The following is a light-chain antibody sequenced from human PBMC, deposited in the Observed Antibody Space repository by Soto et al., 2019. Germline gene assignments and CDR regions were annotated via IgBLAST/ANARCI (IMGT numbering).Light chain of an antibody. CDR3: AAWDDSLKNWV. CDR2: SNN. CDR1: SSNIGSNT. Sequence: QSVLTQPPSASGTPGQRVTISCSGSSSNIGSNTVNWYQQLPGTAPKLLIYSNNQRPSGVPDRFSGSKSGTSASLAISGLQSEDEADYYCAAWDDSLKNWVFGGGTKLTV. J-gene: IGLJ3*02. V-gene: IGLV1-44*01.